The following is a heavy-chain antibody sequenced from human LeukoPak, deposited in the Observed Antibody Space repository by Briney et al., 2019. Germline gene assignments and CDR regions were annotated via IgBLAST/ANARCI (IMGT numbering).Heavy chain of an antibody. V-gene: IGHV3-23*01. D-gene: IGHD3-22*01. J-gene: IGHJ4*02. CDR1: GFNFRGQA. Sequence: GGSLRLSCAASGFNFRGQAMSWVRQGPGKGLEWVAGISGRGETTYYADSVQGRFNISRDNSKNTLYLQMNSLRAEDTAVYYCAKVHDSSGYYYGPLGYWGQGTLVTVSS. CDR3: AKVHDSSGYYYGPLGY. CDR2: ISGRGETT.